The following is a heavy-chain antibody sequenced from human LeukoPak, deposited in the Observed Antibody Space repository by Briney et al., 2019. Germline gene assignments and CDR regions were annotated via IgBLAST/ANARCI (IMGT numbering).Heavy chain of an antibody. J-gene: IGHJ1*01. CDR1: GFTFSSYS. Sequence: GGSLRLSCAASGFTFSSYSMNWVRQAPGKGLEWVSSISSSSSYIYYADSLKGRFTISRDNARNSLYLQMNSLRAEDTAVYYCATYSTRNAREFQSWGQGTLVTVSS. V-gene: IGHV3-21*01. CDR3: ATYSTRNAREFQS. CDR2: ISSSSSYI. D-gene: IGHD4-11*01.